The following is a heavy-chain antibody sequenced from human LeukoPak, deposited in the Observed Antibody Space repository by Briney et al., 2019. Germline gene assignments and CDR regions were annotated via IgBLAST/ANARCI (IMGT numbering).Heavy chain of an antibody. D-gene: IGHD3-10*01. CDR1: GFSLLTRGVS. J-gene: IGHJ6*03. V-gene: IGHV2-70*11. CDR3: ARMYFGDYKDMDV. Sequence: SGPALVEPTQTLTLTCTFSGFSLLTRGVSVTWIRQPPGRALEWLARIDWDDDKYYNTSLEARLTISKDTSKDQVILTVTDMDPVDSATYYCARMYFGDYKDMDVWGKGTTVTVSS. CDR2: IDWDDDK.